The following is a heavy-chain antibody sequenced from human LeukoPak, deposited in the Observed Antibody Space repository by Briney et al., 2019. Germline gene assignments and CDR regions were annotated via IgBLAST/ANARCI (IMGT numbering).Heavy chain of an antibody. CDR2: IKQDGTEK. Sequence: PGGSLRLSCAASGFTFSNYWMTWVRQAPGKGLEWVANIKQDGTEKYYVDSVKGRFTISRDNAENSLYLQMNSLRAEGTAVYYCTRDTGCPGGTCYSFYDYWGQGTLVTVSS. CDR1: GFTFSNYW. J-gene: IGHJ4*02. CDR3: TRDTGCPGGTCYSFYDY. V-gene: IGHV3-7*01. D-gene: IGHD2-15*01.